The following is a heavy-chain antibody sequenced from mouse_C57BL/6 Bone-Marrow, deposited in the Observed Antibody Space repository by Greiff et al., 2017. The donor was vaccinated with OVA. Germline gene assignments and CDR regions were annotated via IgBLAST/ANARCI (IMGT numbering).Heavy chain of an antibody. CDR2: IYPRSGNT. J-gene: IGHJ2*01. Sequence: QVQLQQSGAELARPGASVKLSCKASGYTFTSYGISWVKQRTGQGLEWIGEIYPRSGNTYYNEKFKGKATLTADKSSSTAYMELRSLTSEDSAVDFCARRYYGSARYYFDYWGQGTTLTVSS. D-gene: IGHD1-1*01. CDR1: GYTFTSYG. CDR3: ARRYYGSARYYFDY. V-gene: IGHV1-81*01.